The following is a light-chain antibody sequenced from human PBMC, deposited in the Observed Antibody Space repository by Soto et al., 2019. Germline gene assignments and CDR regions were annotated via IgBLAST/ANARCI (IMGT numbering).Light chain of an antibody. CDR3: CSYAGGYTHAV. V-gene: IGLV3-21*02. CDR2: DDR. J-gene: IGLJ2*01. Sequence: SYELTQPPSVSVAPGQTARITCGGDNIGSKSVHWYQQKPGQAPVLVVYDDRDRPSGIPERFSGSNSGNTATLTISRVEAGDEADYYCCSYAGGYTHAVFGGGTKLTVL. CDR1: NIGSKS.